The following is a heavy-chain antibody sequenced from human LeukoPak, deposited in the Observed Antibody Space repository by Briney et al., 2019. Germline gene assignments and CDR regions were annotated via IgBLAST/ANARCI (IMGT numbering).Heavy chain of an antibody. J-gene: IGHJ3*02. CDR1: GFTFSSYW. CDR2: IKQDGSEK. D-gene: IGHD3-22*01. V-gene: IGHV3-7*01. CDR3: ARDPYYYDGDAFDI. Sequence: GGSLRLSCAASGFTFSSYWMSWVRQAPGKGLEWVANIKQDGSEKYYVDSVKGRFTISRDNAKNSLYLQMNSLRAEDTAVYYCARDPYYYDGDAFDIWGQGTMVTVSS.